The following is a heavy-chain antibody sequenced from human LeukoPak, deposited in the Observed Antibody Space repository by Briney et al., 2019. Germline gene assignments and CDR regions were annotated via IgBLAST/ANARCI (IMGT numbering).Heavy chain of an antibody. Sequence: GGSLRLSGKASGFTFSSHAMLWVRKAPGKGLEWVALISSDGSNEYYADSVKGRFTISRDNSKSTLYLQMNSLRAEDTALYYCARSLGTTVTKAPGYWGQGTLVTVSS. D-gene: IGHD4-11*01. J-gene: IGHJ4*02. CDR2: ISSDGSNE. CDR1: GFTFSSHA. CDR3: ARSLGTTVTKAPGY. V-gene: IGHV3-30*03.